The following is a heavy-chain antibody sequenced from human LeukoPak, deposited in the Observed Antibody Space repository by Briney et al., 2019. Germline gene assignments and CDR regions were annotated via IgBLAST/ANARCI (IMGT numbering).Heavy chain of an antibody. D-gene: IGHD2-21*02. CDR3: ARGNYYCGGDCYTAEYFQH. J-gene: IGHJ1*01. CDR2: ISSSSNYI. Sequence: SGGSLRLSCAASGFTFITYSMNWVRQAPEKGLEWVSSISSSSNYIYYADSVKGRFTISRDNAKNSLYLQMDSLRAEDTAVYYCARGNYYCGGDCYTAEYFQHWGQGNLVTVSS. V-gene: IGHV3-21*01. CDR1: GFTFITYS.